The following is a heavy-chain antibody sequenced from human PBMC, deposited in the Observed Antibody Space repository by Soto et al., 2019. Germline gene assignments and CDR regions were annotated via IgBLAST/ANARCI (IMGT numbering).Heavy chain of an antibody. CDR2: FDPEDGET. V-gene: IGHV1-24*01. J-gene: IGHJ4*02. CDR1: GYTLTELS. Sequence: GASVKVSCKVSGYTLTELSMHWVRQAPGKGLEWMGGFDPEDGETIYAQKFQGRVTMTEDTSTDTAYMELSSLRSEDTAVYYCATVVIGSSSLWQFGYWGQVTLVAVSS. D-gene: IGHD6-13*01. CDR3: ATVVIGSSSLWQFGY.